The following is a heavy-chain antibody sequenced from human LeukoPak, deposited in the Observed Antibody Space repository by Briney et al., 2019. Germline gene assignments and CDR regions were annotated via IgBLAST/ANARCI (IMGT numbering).Heavy chain of an antibody. CDR1: GLAFSDYW. D-gene: IGHD2-15*01. V-gene: IGHV3-7*01. CDR2: IKPDGGLQ. CDR3: ASTFPYCGGGSCAL. J-gene: IGHJ4*02. Sequence: QAGGSLRLSCAASGLAFSDYWMSWVRQAPGKGLEWVANIKPDGGLQNYVDSVKGRFTISRDNAKNSLNSLRAEDTAIYYCASTFPYCGGGSCALGGQGTLVTVSS.